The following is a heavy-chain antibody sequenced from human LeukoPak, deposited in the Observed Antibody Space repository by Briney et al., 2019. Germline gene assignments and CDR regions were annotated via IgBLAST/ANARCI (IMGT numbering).Heavy chain of an antibody. CDR1: GYSISSGYY. CDR2: IYHSGST. V-gene: IGHV4-38-2*02. D-gene: IGHD3-10*01. CDR3: ARVLLWFGELPFYFDY. Sequence: ETLSLTCTVSGYSISSGYYWGWIRQPPGKGLEWIGSIYHSGSTYYNPSLKSRVTISVDTSKNQFSLKLSSVTAADTAVYYCARVLLWFGELPFYFDYWGQGTLVTVSS. J-gene: IGHJ4*02.